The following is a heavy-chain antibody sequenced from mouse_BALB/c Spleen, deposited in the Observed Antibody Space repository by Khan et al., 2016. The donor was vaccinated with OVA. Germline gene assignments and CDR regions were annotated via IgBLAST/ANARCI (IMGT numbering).Heavy chain of an antibody. CDR2: INTYTGEP. CDR3: ARSASYWCFDV. D-gene: IGHD6-1*01. Sequence: QIQLVQSGPELKKPGETVKISCKASGYTFTNYGMNWVKQAPGKGLKWMGWINTYTGEPTYADDFKGRFAFSLETSANTAYLQINNLKNEDTATYCCARSASYWCFDVWGAGTMVTVSS. CDR1: GYTFTNYG. V-gene: IGHV9-3-1*01. J-gene: IGHJ1*01.